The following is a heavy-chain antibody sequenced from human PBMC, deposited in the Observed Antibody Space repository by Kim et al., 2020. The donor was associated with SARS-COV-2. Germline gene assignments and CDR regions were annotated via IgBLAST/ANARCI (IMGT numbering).Heavy chain of an antibody. CDR2: IYNTGST. CDR1: GGSINAYY. Sequence: SETLSLTCAVSGGSINAYYWTWIRQPPGKGLEWIGYIYNTGSTNYNPSLKSRVTISVDTSRNQFSLKLSSLTTADTAVYYCARGDCNSDGYSFDYWGQGTLVTVSS. CDR3: ARGDCNSDGYSFDY. D-gene: IGHD2-15*01. V-gene: IGHV4-59*01. J-gene: IGHJ4*02.